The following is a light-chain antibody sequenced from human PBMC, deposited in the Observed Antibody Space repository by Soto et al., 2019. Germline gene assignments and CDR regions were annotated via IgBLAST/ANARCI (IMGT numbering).Light chain of an antibody. CDR1: QSVGRN. CDR2: GAS. Sequence: EIVMTQSPATLSVSPGERATLSCRASQSVGRNLAWYQQKPGQAPRLLIYGASTRATGIPARFSGSGSETEFTPTISSLQSEDFAVYYCQQYKIWPEGFGGGTKVDIK. J-gene: IGKJ4*01. V-gene: IGKV3-15*01. CDR3: QQYKIWPEG.